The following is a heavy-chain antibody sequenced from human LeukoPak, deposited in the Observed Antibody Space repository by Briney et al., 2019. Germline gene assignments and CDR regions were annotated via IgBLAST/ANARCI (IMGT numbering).Heavy chain of an antibody. V-gene: IGHV1-2*06. Sequence: GASVKVSCKASGYTFIGYYMHWVRQAPGQGLERMGRINGNSGGTNYAQRFQGRVTMTRDTSISTAYMELSRLRSDDTAVYYCARTSFGDYAYDYWGQGTLVTVSS. D-gene: IGHD4-17*01. J-gene: IGHJ4*02. CDR2: INGNSGGT. CDR1: GYTFIGYY. CDR3: ARTSFGDYAYDY.